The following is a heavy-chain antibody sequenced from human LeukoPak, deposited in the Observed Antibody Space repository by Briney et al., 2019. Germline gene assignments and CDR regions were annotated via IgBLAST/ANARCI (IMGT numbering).Heavy chain of an antibody. CDR2: INPSGGST. CDR1: GYTFTSYG. CDR3: ARRTPNGDRESIGFDY. D-gene: IGHD3-10*01. Sequence: ASVKVSCKASGYTFTSYGISWVRQAPGQGLEWMGIINPSGGSTSYAQKFQGRVTMTRDTSTSTVYMEVSSLRSEDTAVYYCARRTPNGDRESIGFDYWGQGTLVTVSS. J-gene: IGHJ4*02. V-gene: IGHV1-46*01.